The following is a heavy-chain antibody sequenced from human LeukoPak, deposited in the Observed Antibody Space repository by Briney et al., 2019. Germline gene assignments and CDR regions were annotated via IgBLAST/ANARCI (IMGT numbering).Heavy chain of an antibody. CDR2: ISAYNGNT. V-gene: IGHV1-18*01. CDR3: ARDGTQIFGVVDDAFDI. D-gene: IGHD3-3*01. J-gene: IGHJ3*02. CDR1: GYTFTSYG. Sequence: ASVKVSCKASGYTFTSYGISWVRQAPGQGLEWMGWISAYNGNTTYAQKLQGRVTMTTDTSTSTAYMELRSLRSDDTAVYYCARDGTQIFGVVDDAFDIWGQGTMVTVSS.